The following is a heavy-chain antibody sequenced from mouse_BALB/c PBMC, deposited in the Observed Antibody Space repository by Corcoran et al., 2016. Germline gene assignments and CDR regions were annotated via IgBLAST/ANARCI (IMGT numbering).Heavy chain of an antibody. CDR2: INPYNDGT. CDR1: GYTFTSYV. V-gene: IGHV1S136*01. J-gene: IGHJ4*01. CDR3: ARDYGSSPFYAMDY. D-gene: IGHD1-1*01. Sequence: EVQLQQSGPELVKPGASVKMSCKASGYTFTSYVMHWVKQKPGQGLEWIGYINPYNDGTKYNEKFKGKATLTSDKSSSTAYMELHSLTSEDSAVYYCARDYGSSPFYAMDYWGQGTSVTVSS.